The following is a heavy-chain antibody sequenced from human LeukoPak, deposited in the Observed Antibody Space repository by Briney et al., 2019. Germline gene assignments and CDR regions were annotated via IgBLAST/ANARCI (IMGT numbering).Heavy chain of an antibody. J-gene: IGHJ4*02. CDR2: INHSGST. D-gene: IGHD3-10*01. CDR1: GGSFSGYY. CDR3: ARSMVEAYFDY. V-gene: IGHV4-34*01. Sequence: SETLSLTCAVYGGSFSGYYWSWIRQPPGKGLEWIGEINHSGSTNYNPSLKSRVTILVDTSKNQFSLKLSSVTAADTAVYYCARSMVEAYFDYWGQGTLVTVSS.